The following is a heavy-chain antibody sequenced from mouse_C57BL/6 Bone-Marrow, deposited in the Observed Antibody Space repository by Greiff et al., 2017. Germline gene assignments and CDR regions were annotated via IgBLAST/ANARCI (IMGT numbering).Heavy chain of an antibody. Sequence: QVQLQQPGAELVKPGASVKLSCKASGYTFTSYWMHWVKQRPGQGLEWIGMIHPNSGSTNYNEKFKSKATLTVDKSSSTAYMQLSSLTSADSAVYYCARELLRSWYFDYWGQGTTLTVSS. D-gene: IGHD1-1*01. J-gene: IGHJ2*01. CDR1: GYTFTSYW. V-gene: IGHV1-64*01. CDR2: IHPNSGST. CDR3: ARELLRSWYFDY.